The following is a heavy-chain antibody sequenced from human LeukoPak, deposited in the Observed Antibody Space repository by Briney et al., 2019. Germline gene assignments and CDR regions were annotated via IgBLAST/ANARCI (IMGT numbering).Heavy chain of an antibody. D-gene: IGHD3-16*02. J-gene: IGHJ5*02. Sequence: GGSLRLSCAASAFTFSTYAMHWVRQASGKGLEWVAYIRYDASSNYYADSVKGRFTISRDNSKSTLYLQMSSLRAEDTAVYYCAQIQGELSSPGGSWGQGTLVTVSS. CDR3: AQIQGELSSPGGS. CDR2: IRYDASSN. CDR1: AFTFSTYA. V-gene: IGHV3-30*02.